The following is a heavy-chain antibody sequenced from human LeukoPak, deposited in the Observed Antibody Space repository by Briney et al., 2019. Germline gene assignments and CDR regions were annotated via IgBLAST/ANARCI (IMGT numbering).Heavy chain of an antibody. J-gene: IGHJ4*02. Sequence: SETLSLTCTVSGGSISSSSYYWGWIRQPPGKGLEWIGSIYYSGSTYYNPSLKSRVTISVDTSKNQFSLKLSSVTAADTAVYYCARDLTTVVTYHYFDYWGQGTLVTVSS. V-gene: IGHV4-39*07. D-gene: IGHD4-23*01. CDR1: GGSISSSSYY. CDR2: IYYSGST. CDR3: ARDLTTVVTYHYFDY.